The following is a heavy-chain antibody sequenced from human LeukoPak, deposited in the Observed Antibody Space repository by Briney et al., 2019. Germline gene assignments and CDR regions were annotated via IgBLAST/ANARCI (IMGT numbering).Heavy chain of an antibody. V-gene: IGHV3-23*01. D-gene: IGHD2-8*01. CDR1: GFTFSSYA. Sequence: GGSLRLSCAASGFTFSSYAMSWVRQAPGKGLGWVSAISGSGGSTYYADSVKGRFTISRDNSKNTLYLQMNSLRAEDTAVYYCAKCVMEGDWFDLWGQGTLVTVSS. J-gene: IGHJ5*02. CDR3: AKCVMEGDWFDL. CDR2: ISGSGGST.